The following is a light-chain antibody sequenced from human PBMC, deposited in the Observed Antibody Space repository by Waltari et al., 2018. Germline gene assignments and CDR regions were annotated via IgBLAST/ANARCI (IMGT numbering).Light chain of an antibody. CDR3: QQTYDTPLT. CDR1: RSVSIY. J-gene: IGKJ4*01. CDR2: ATS. Sequence: DIQMTQASSSLSASVGDRVNITCRASRSVSIYLNWYQQKPGKAPNLLVYATSALQTGVPSRFRGSGSGTDFTLTITNLQPEDFGIYYCQQTYDTPLTFGAGTKVQLK. V-gene: IGKV1-39*01.